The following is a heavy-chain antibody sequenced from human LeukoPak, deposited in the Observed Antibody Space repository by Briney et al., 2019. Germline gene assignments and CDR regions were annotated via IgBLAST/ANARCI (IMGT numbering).Heavy chain of an antibody. V-gene: IGHV1-46*01. D-gene: IGHD3-22*01. Sequence: ASVKVSCKASGYTFTSNYIHWVRQAPGQGLEWMGMIYPRDGSTSYAQKFQERVTITRDMSTSTAYMELSSLRSEDTAVYYCAADYYDSSGYESYFDLWGRGTLVTVSS. CDR2: IYPRDGST. CDR1: GYTFTSNY. J-gene: IGHJ2*01. CDR3: AADYYDSSGYESYFDL.